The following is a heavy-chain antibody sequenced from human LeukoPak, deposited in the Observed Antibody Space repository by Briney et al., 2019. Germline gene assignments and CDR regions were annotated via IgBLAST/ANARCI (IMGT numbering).Heavy chain of an antibody. J-gene: IGHJ4*02. D-gene: IGHD6-19*01. CDR3: ARVFYSSGWYGNFDY. Sequence: LSLTCTVSGGSISSSSYYWGWIRQPPGKGLEWVAVISYDGSNKYYADSVKGRFTISRDNSKNTLYLQMNSLRAEDTAVYYCARVFYSSGWYGNFDYWGQGTLVTVSS. CDR2: ISYDGSNK. CDR1: GGSISSSS. V-gene: IGHV3-30*03.